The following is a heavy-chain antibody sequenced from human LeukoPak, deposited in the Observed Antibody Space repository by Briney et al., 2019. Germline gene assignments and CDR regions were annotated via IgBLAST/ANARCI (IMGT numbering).Heavy chain of an antibody. Sequence: GGSLRPSCAASGFTFDDYTMHWVRQAPGKGLEWVSAISGSGGSTYYADSVKGRFTISRDNSKNTLYLQMNSLRAGDTAVYYCAKGEWELLRMPYYFDYWGQGTLVTVSS. V-gene: IGHV3-23*01. CDR2: ISGSGGST. CDR1: GFTFDDYT. CDR3: AKGEWELLRMPYYFDY. J-gene: IGHJ4*02. D-gene: IGHD1-26*01.